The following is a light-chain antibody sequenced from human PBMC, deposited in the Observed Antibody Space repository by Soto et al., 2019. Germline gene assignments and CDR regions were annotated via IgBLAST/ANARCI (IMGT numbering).Light chain of an antibody. CDR2: DAS. CDR1: QSVSSY. J-gene: IGKJ4*01. CDR3: QQRSNWPLT. Sequence: EIVLTQSPGILSLSPGERATLSCRASQSVSSYLAWYQQKPGQAPRLLIYDASNRATGIPARFSGSGSGTDFTLTISSLEPEDFAVYYCQQRSNWPLTFGGGTKVDI. V-gene: IGKV3-11*01.